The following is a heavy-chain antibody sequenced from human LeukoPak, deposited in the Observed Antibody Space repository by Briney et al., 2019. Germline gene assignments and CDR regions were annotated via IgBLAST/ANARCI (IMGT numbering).Heavy chain of an antibody. J-gene: IGHJ4*02. CDR3: AKDTVAYVSGTSYIGNYFDY. Sequence: GRSLRPSCAASVLPFGDYGMHWVRQAPGKGLEWVSLISGDGSSRYYTDSVKGRFTISRDDSKNSLYLQMNRLRTEDTALYYCAKDTVAYVSGTSYIGNYFDYWGQGALVTVSS. CDR2: ISGDGSSR. D-gene: IGHD3-10*01. CDR1: VLPFGDYG. V-gene: IGHV3-43*02.